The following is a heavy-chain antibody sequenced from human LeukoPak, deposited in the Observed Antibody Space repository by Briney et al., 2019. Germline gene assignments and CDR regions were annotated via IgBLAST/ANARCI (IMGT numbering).Heavy chain of an antibody. CDR2: IIHGGSSA. J-gene: IGHJ4*02. V-gene: IGHV3-74*01. D-gene: IGHD5/OR15-5a*01. Sequence: SLSPSCALATPITAMYSTDCDRPAPGKGLVWVSSIIHGGSSAVYADSGKVPFTTYRDNAKNSMYLQMNRLRGDDTAVYYCARVSVCLRCHYDYWGQGTLVTVSS. CDR1: ATPITAMYS. CDR3: ARVSVCLRCHYDY.